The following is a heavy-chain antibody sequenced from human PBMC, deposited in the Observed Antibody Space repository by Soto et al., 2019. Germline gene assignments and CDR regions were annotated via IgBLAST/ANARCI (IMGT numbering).Heavy chain of an antibody. D-gene: IGHD5-12*01. CDR3: ATGRSGYDYGIWFDP. CDR2: IYHSGST. V-gene: IGHV4-4*02. Sequence: PSETLSLTCAVSGGSISSSNWWSWVRQPPGKGLEWIGEIYHSGSTNYNPSLKSRVTISVDKSKNQFSLKLSSVTAADTAVYYCATGRSGYDYGIWFDPWGQGTLVTVSS. CDR1: GGSISSSNW. J-gene: IGHJ5*02.